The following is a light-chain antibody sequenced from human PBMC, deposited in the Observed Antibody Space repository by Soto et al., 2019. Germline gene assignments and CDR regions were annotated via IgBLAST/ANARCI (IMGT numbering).Light chain of an antibody. V-gene: IGLV2-14*01. J-gene: IGLJ1*01. CDR3: SSYTSSSTPSV. Sequence: QSALTQPASVSGSPGQSITISCTGTSSDVGGYNYVSWYQQHPGKAPKLMIYEVSNRPSGVSNRFSGSKSGNTASLTISGLQAEDEGDYYCSSYTSSSTPSVFGTGPKLTVL. CDR2: EVS. CDR1: SSDVGGYNY.